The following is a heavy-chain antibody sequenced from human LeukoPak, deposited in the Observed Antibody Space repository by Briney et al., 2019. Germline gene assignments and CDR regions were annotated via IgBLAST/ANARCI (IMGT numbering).Heavy chain of an antibody. J-gene: IGHJ4*02. D-gene: IGHD3-16*01. Sequence: ASVKVSCKATGYTFTSYGISWVRQAPGQGLEWMGWISSNSDNTNYAQKLQGRVTMTTDTSTSTAYMELRSLRSDDTAVYYCARDWGSIKVITDYWDQGTLVTVSS. V-gene: IGHV1-18*01. CDR3: ARDWGSIKVITDY. CDR1: GYTFTSYG. CDR2: ISSNSDNT.